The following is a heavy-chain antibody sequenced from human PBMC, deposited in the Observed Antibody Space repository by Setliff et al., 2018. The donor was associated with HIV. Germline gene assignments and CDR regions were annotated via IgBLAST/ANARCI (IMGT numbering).Heavy chain of an antibody. J-gene: IGHJ4*02. CDR2: INAGNGNT. V-gene: IGHV1-3*01. CDR1: GYTFTKYA. Sequence: GASVKVSCKASGYTFTKYAMHWVRQAPGQRLEWMGWINAGNGNTKYSQKFQGRVTITGDTSASTAYMELSSLRSEDTAVYYCARVSGDGYNIYYFDYWGQGTLVTVSS. D-gene: IGHD5-12*01. CDR3: ARVSGDGYNIYYFDY.